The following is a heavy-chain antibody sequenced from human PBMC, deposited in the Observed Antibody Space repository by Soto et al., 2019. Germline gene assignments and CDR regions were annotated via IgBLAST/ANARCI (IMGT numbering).Heavy chain of an antibody. CDR2: ISGSGGST. CDR1: GFTFSSYA. Sequence: PGGSLRLSCAASGFTFSSYAMSWVRQAPGKGLEWVSAISGSGGSTYYADSVKGRFTISRDNSKNTLYLQMNRLRAEDTAVYYCAREREVATVTTPYSALPNFYGMDVWGQGTTVTVSS. J-gene: IGHJ6*02. CDR3: AREREVATVTTPYSALPNFYGMDV. V-gene: IGHV3-23*01. D-gene: IGHD4-17*01.